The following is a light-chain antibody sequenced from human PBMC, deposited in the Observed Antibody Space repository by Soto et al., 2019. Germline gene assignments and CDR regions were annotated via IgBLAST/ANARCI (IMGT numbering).Light chain of an antibody. V-gene: IGKV1-12*01. CDR2: AAS. J-gene: IGKJ4*01. CDR1: QGISSW. Sequence: DIHMTQSPSSVSASVGDMVTITCRASQGISSWLAWYQQKKGKAPNLLIYAASSLHSGVPSRFSGSGYGTDFTITISSMQTEDFATYYCQQANSFPLTFGGGTKVDIK. CDR3: QQANSFPLT.